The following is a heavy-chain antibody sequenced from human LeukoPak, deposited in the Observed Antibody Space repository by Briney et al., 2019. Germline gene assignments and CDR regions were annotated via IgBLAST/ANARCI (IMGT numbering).Heavy chain of an antibody. J-gene: IGHJ4*02. D-gene: IGHD1-26*01. Sequence: PSDTLSLTCAVSGDSLSSSHWWSRVRQSPGKGLEWIGEIYHSGNTNYNPSLKRRVALSLDNSSKHFSPRLTSVTAADTALYFLLTEEMPGKFDYWGQGILVTVSS. CDR3: LTEEMPGKFDY. V-gene: IGHV4/OR15-8*02. CDR1: GDSLSSSHW. CDR2: IYHSGNT.